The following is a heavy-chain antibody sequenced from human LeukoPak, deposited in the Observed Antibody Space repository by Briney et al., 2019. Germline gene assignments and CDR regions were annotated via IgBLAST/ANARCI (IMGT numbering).Heavy chain of an antibody. CDR1: GGSISRGDYY. D-gene: IGHD3-22*01. CDR3: AREIVVVRGGYYYYYGMDV. CDR2: IYYSGST. V-gene: IGHV4-30-4*01. Sequence: SETLSLTCTVSGGSISRGDYYWSWIRQPPGKGLEWIGYIYYSGSTYYNPSLKSRVTISVDTSKNQFSLKLSSVTAADTAVYYCAREIVVVRGGYYYYYGMDVWGQGTTVTVSS. J-gene: IGHJ6*02.